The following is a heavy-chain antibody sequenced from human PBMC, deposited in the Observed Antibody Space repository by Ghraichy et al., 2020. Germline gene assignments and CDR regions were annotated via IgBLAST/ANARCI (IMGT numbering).Heavy chain of an antibody. CDR2: IRYDGSNK. CDR3: AKDHSQYSYGSYNWFDP. Sequence: GGSLRLSCAASGFTFSSYGMHWVRQAPGKGLEWVAFIRYDGSNKYYADSVKGRFTISRDNSKNTLYLQMNSLRAEDTAVYYCAKDHSQYSYGSYNWFDPWGQGTLVTVSS. V-gene: IGHV3-30*02. J-gene: IGHJ5*02. CDR1: GFTFSSYG. D-gene: IGHD5-18*01.